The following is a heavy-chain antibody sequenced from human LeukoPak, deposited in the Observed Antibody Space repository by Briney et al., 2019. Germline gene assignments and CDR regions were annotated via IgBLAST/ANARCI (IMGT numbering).Heavy chain of an antibody. CDR1: GYTFTSYA. CDR3: AREFHQRDCTNGVCYTDWFDP. D-gene: IGHD2-8*01. J-gene: IGHJ5*02. CDR2: INAGNGNT. Sequence: ASVKVSCKASGYTFTSYAMHWVRQAPGQRLEWMGWINAGNGNTKYSQEFQGRVTITRDTPASTAYMELSSLRSEDTAVYYCAREFHQRDCTNGVCYTDWFDPWGQGTLVTVSS. V-gene: IGHV1-3*03.